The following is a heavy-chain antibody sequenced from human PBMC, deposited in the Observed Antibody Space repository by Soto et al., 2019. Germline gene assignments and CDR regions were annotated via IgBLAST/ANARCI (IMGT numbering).Heavy chain of an antibody. V-gene: IGHV3-23*01. D-gene: IGHD3-10*01. CDR2: ISGSAGST. J-gene: IGHJ4*02. CDR3: AKQVVQGYYGSGSYSQFDF. Sequence: GGSLRLSCAASGFTFYSYAMSWVRQAPGKGLEWVSAISGSAGSTYYADSVKGRFTISRDNSKNTVYLEMNSLRAEDTAVYYCAKQVVQGYYGSGSYSQFDFWGQGTLVTVSS. CDR1: GFTFYSYA.